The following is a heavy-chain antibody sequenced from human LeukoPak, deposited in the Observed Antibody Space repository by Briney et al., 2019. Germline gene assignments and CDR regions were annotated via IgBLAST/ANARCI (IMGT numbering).Heavy chain of an antibody. V-gene: IGHV3-23*01. Sequence: GGSLRLSCAPSGFTFSSSAMSWVRQAPGKGLQWVSAVSRSGDSPYYAHSVKGRFTISRDNSRNTLYLQMNSLGAEDTAIYCCAKEVYGSGPYYLDSWGQGTLVTGSS. J-gene: IGHJ4*02. D-gene: IGHD3-10*01. CDR2: VSRSGDSP. CDR3: AKEVYGSGPYYLDS. CDR1: GFTFSSSA.